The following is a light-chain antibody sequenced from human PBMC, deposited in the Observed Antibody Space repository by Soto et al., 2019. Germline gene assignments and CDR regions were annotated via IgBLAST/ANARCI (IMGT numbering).Light chain of an antibody. J-gene: IGKJ1*01. CDR2: DAS. CDR1: QSVQFNY. Sequence: EIVLTQSPGTLSLSPGERATLSCRASQSVQFNYVAWYQQKPGQAPRLLIYDASNRATGIPARFSGGGSGTDFTLTISRLEPEDFAVYYCQQYGSSLWTFGQGTKVDIK. V-gene: IGKV3-20*01. CDR3: QQYGSSLWT.